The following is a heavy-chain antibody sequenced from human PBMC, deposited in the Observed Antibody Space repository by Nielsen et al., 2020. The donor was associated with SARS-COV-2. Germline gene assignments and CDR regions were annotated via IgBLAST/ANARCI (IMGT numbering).Heavy chain of an antibody. D-gene: IGHD3-22*01. V-gene: IGHV3-33*01. J-gene: IGHJ4*02. Sequence: GGSLRLSCAASGFTFSSYGMHWVRQAPGKGLEWVAVIWYDGSNKYYADSVKGRFTISRDNSKNTLYLQMNSLRAEDTAVYYCARVALYYYDSSGSWGQGTLVTVSS. CDR1: GFTFSSYG. CDR2: IWYDGSNK. CDR3: ARVALYYYDSSGS.